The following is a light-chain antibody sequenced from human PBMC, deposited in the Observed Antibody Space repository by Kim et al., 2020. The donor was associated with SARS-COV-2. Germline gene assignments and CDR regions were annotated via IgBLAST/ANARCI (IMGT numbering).Light chain of an antibody. CDR1: QNVDIY. Sequence: LSPWQRANLSGRASQNVDIYLAWDQQKRGQAPRLLIDDAFNRATGIPARFSGSGSGTDLTHTIRSLEPADFAVYYCQQRQNWPLTFGGGTKVDIK. CDR3: QQRQNWPLT. J-gene: IGKJ4*01. V-gene: IGKV3-11*01. CDR2: DAF.